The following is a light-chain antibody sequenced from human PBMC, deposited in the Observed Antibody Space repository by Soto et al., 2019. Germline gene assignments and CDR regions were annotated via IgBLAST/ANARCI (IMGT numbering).Light chain of an antibody. V-gene: IGKV1-9*01. CDR2: AAS. J-gene: IGKJ2*01. CDR1: QDMNNY. CDR3: QQLNSYPYT. Sequence: DIQLTQSPSFLSASVGDRVTISCRASQDMNNYLAWYQQTPGKAPKLLIYAASTLQRGAPSRFSGSGSGTDFTLTISSLQPEDFATYYCQQLNSYPYTFGQGTKLEIK.